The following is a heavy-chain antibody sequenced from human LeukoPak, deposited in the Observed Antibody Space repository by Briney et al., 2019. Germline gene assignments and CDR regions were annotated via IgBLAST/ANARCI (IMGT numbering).Heavy chain of an antibody. CDR2: INPSGGST. CDR1: GYTFTSYY. J-gene: IGHJ5*02. Sequence: ASVKVSCKASGYTFTSYYMHWVRQAPGQGLEWMGIINPSGGSTSYAQKFQGRVTMTRDTSTSTVYMELSSLRSEDTAVYYCARESVWITMIVVVPFAFDPWGQGTLVTVSS. V-gene: IGHV1-46*01. D-gene: IGHD3-22*01. CDR3: ARESVWITMIVVVPFAFDP.